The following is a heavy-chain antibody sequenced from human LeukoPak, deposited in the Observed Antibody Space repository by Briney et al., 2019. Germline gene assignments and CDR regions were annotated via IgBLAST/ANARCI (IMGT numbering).Heavy chain of an antibody. CDR2: IYSGGST. J-gene: IGHJ4*02. Sequence: GGSLRLSCAASGFTVSSNYMSWVRQAPGKGLEWVSVIYSGGSTYYADSVKGRFTISRDNSKNTLYLRMNSLRAEDTAVYYCARDLGAYYFDYWGQGTLVTVSS. CDR1: GFTVSSNY. CDR3: ARDLGAYYFDY. V-gene: IGHV3-66*01.